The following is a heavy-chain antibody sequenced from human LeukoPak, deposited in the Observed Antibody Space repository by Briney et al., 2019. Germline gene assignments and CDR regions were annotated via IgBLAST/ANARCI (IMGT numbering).Heavy chain of an antibody. D-gene: IGHD2-15*01. CDR1: GGSISSSSYY. CDR3: ARPLVVVAATYFDL. CDR2: IYYSGST. V-gene: IGHV4-39*01. J-gene: IGHJ2*01. Sequence: SETLSLICTVSGGSISSSSYYWGWIRQPPGKGLEWIGSIYYSGSTYYNPSLKSRVTISVDTSKNQFSLKLSSVTAADTAVYYCARPLVVVAATYFDLWGRGTLVTVSS.